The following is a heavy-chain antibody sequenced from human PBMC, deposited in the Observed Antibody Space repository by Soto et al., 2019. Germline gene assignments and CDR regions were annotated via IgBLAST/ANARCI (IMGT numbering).Heavy chain of an antibody. CDR1: GFTFDDYM. J-gene: IGHJ5*01. CDR2: ISWDGGSI. V-gene: IGHV3-43*01. D-gene: IGHD2-15*01. CDR3: AKEGNGGSSLDS. Sequence: VSLRLSCEASGFTFDDYMMHWVRQAPGKGLEWISLISWDGGSIDYADSIKGRFTVSRDNSKTSLYLHMNRLTTEDTAFYYCAKEGNGGSSLDSWGQGTLVTVSS.